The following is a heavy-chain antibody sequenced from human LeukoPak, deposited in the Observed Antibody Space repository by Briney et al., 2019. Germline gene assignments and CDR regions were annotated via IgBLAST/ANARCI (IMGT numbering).Heavy chain of an antibody. CDR1: GFTFSSYG. J-gene: IGHJ3*02. Sequence: PGGSLRLSCAASGFTFSSYGMHWVRQAPGKGLEWVSSSSGSRSDGSTYYADSVKGRFTISRDRSKNTLYLQMTSLRAEDTAVYYCVKSLTMIVVATDAFHIWGQGTMVTVSS. CDR2: SSGSRSDGST. D-gene: IGHD3-22*01. V-gene: IGHV3-23*01. CDR3: VKSLTMIVVATDAFHI.